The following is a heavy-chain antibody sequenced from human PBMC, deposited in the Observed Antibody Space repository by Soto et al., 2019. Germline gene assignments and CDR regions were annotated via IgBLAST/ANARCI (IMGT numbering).Heavy chain of an antibody. D-gene: IGHD6-13*01. Sequence: EVQLVESGGGLVKPGGSLRLSCEASGFTFSGRTMTWVRQXPXXXLEWVSSISSTSAYIHYADSVKGRFTISRDNANNSLFLQXNXLRAEDTALYYCAGRVAAGGGLDVWGQGTTVSVSS. V-gene: IGHV3-21*02. CDR1: GFTFSGRT. CDR2: ISSTSAYI. CDR3: AGRVAAGGGLDV. J-gene: IGHJ6*02.